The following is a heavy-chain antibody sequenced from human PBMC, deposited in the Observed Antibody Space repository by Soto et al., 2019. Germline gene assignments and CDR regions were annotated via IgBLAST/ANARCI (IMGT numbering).Heavy chain of an antibody. CDR3: ARDRANCCYYGMDA. Sequence: QVQLVGSGGGMVQPGGSLRLSCAASGFTFSSYAMHWVRQAPGKGLEWVAVVSHDGSTKYFAESVKGRFTISRDNSKNSLGLQMNSLRAEDTAVYYCARDRANCCYYGMDAWGQGTTVTV. V-gene: IGHV3-30-3*01. D-gene: IGHD1-1*01. CDR1: GFTFSSYA. CDR2: VSHDGSTK. J-gene: IGHJ6*02.